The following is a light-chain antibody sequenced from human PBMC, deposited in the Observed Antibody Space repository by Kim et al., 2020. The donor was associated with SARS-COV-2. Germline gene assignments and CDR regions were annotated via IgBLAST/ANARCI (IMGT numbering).Light chain of an antibody. CDR3: KQYYTPPPT. V-gene: IGKV4-1*01. Sequence: DTVMTQSPDSLAVSLGERATINCKSSQTVLYNSNNKNYLAWYQQKSGQPPKLLLYWASSRESGVPDRFSGSGSGTDFTLTISSLQAEDVAVYYCKQYYTPPPTFGQGTKVDIK. J-gene: IGKJ1*01. CDR2: WAS. CDR1: QTVLYNSNNKNY.